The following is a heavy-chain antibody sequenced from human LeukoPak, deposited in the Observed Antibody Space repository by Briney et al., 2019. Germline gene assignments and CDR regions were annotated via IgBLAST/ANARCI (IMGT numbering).Heavy chain of an antibody. CDR1: GGSISSSSYY. Sequence: PSETLSLTCTVSGGSISSSSYYWGWIRQPPGKGLEWIGEINHSGSANYNPSLKSRVTISVDTSKDQFSLKLSSVTAADTAVYYCAGGRRIVVFPPGLLGYNWFDPWGQGTLVTVSA. J-gene: IGHJ5*02. D-gene: IGHD2-2*01. V-gene: IGHV4-39*07. CDR2: INHSGSA. CDR3: AGGRRIVVFPPGLLGYNWFDP.